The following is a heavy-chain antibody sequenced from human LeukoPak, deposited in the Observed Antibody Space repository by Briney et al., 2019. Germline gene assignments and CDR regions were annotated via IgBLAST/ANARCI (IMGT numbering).Heavy chain of an antibody. CDR3: ARPRDCGGDCYSRPFFY. CDR2: IIPIFGTA. CDR1: GGTFISYA. J-gene: IGHJ4*02. V-gene: IGHV1-69*13. Sequence: ASVKVSCKASGGTFISYAISWVRQAPGQGLEWMGGIIPIFGTANYAQKFQGRVTITADESTSTAYMELSSLRSEDTAVYYCARPRDCGGDCYSRPFFYWGQGTLVTVSS. D-gene: IGHD2-21*02.